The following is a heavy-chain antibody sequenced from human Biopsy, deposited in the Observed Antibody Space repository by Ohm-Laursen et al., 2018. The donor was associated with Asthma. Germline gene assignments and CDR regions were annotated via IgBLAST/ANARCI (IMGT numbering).Heavy chain of an antibody. CDR2: IYYSGST. CDR1: GGSISSGDYY. J-gene: IGHJ5*02. V-gene: IGHV4-30-4*01. CDR3: ARDLPFYDSSGYYRRWFDP. D-gene: IGHD3-22*01. Sequence: TLSLTWTVSGGSISSGDYYWSWIRQPPGKGLEWIGYIYYSGSTYYNPSLKSRVTISVDTSKNQFSLKLSSVTAADTAVYYCARDLPFYDSSGYYRRWFDPWGQGTLVTVSS.